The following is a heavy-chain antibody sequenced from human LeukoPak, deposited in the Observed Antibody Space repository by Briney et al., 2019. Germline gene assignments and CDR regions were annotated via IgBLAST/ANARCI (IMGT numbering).Heavy chain of an antibody. CDR3: TREPTGYGGGFGY. D-gene: IGHD4-23*01. CDR2: IRSKAYGGTT. V-gene: IGHV3-49*04. Sequence: GGSLRLSCTASGFTFGDYAMSWVRQAPGKGLEWVGFIRSKAYGGTTEYAASVKGRFTISRDDSKSIAYLQMNSLKTEDTAVYYCTREPTGYGGGFGYWGQGTLVTVSS. CDR1: GFTFGDYA. J-gene: IGHJ4*02.